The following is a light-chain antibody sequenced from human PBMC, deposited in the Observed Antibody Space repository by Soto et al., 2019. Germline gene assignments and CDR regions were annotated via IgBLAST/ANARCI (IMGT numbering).Light chain of an antibody. J-gene: IGKJ1*01. V-gene: IGKV3-20*01. CDR3: QQYGSSPTT. CDR1: QSVSTNY. CDR2: GAS. Sequence: EIVLTQSPGTLSLSPGERATLSCRASQSVSTNYLAWYQRKPGQAPRLLIYGASSRATDIPDRFSGSGSGTDFNLTITRLKPEACAVSYCQQYGSSPTTFSQGTKVEL.